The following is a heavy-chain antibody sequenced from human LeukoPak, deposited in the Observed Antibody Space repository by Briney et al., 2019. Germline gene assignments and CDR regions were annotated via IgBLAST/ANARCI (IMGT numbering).Heavy chain of an antibody. CDR3: ALHHGSGSYFDY. CDR2: IYYSGRT. CDR1: GGSITTSNYY. D-gene: IGHD3-10*01. J-gene: IGHJ4*02. Sequence: SETLSLTCTVSGGSITTSNYYWGRMRQPPGKGLECIGSIYYSGRTYYNPSLKSRVTISVDTSKNQFSLKLSSVTAADTAVYYCALHHGSGSYFDYWGQGTLVTVSS. V-gene: IGHV4-39*01.